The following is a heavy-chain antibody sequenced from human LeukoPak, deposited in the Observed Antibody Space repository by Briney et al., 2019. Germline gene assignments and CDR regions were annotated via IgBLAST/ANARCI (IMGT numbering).Heavy chain of an antibody. CDR3: ARRAVDEDRSDYSNYRGPPFDY. V-gene: IGHV4-34*01. CDR2: INHSGST. D-gene: IGHD4-11*01. CDR1: GGSFSGYY. Sequence: SETLSLTCAVYGGSFSGYYWSWIRQPPGKGLEWIGEINHSGSTNYNPSLKSRVTISVATSKNQFSLKLSSVTAADTAVYYCARRAVDEDRSDYSNYRGPPFDYWGQGTLVTVSS. J-gene: IGHJ4*02.